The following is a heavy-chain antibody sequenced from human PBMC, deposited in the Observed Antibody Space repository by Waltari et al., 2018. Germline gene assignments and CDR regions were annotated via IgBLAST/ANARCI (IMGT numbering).Heavy chain of an antibody. CDR2: IRYDGSNE. V-gene: IGHV3-30*02. D-gene: IGHD1-20*01. J-gene: IGHJ4*02. Sequence: QVQLVESGGGVVQQGGSLRLSCAASGFIFGSYAMQWVRQAPGKGLELVSFIRYDGSNEYYVDSVRGRFTISRDNSKKTLYLQMNSLRPEDTAVYYCAKDGGYNTGYIDYWGQGTRVTVSS. CDR3: AKDGGYNTGYIDY. CDR1: GFIFGSYA.